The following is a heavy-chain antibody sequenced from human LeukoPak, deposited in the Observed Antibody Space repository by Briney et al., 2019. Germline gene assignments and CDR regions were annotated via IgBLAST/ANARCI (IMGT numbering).Heavy chain of an antibody. V-gene: IGHV3-23*01. CDR1: GFTFSSYA. CDR2: ISGSGGST. D-gene: IGHD2-2*01. Sequence: PGGSLRLSCAASGFTFSSYAMSWVRQAPVKGLEWVSAISGSGGSTYYADSVKGRFTISRDNSKNTLYLQMNSLRAEDTAVYYCAKQPRLYCSSTSCYLAAWGQGTLVTVSS. J-gene: IGHJ5*02. CDR3: AKQPRLYCSSTSCYLAA.